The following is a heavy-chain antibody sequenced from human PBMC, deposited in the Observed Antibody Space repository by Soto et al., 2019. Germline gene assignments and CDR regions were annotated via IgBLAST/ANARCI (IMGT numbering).Heavy chain of an antibody. J-gene: IGHJ4*02. Sequence: GESLKISCNGSGYSFTIYWIGWVRQMPGKGLEWMGIIYPGDSDTRYSPSFQGQVTISADKSISTAYLQWSSLKASDTAMYYCARKDPNWNDMFDYWGQGTLVTVSS. CDR3: ARKDPNWNDMFDY. CDR1: GYSFTIYW. D-gene: IGHD1-20*01. CDR2: IYPGDSDT. V-gene: IGHV5-51*01.